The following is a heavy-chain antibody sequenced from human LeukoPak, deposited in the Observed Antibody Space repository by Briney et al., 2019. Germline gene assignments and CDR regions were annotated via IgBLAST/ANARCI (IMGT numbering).Heavy chain of an antibody. CDR2: ISGSGGTT. Sequence: GGSLRLSCAASGFTFSNYAMSWVRQAPGKGLESVSAISGSGGTTYYADSVKGRFTISRDNSKNTLYLQMNSLRAEDTAVYDCATYCTSTTCYAADDFWGQGTLVTVSS. J-gene: IGHJ4*02. CDR3: ATYCTSTTCYAADDF. D-gene: IGHD2-2*01. V-gene: IGHV3-23*01. CDR1: GFTFSNYA.